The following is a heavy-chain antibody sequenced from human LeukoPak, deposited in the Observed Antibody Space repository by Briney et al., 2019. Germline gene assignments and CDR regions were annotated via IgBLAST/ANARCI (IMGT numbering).Heavy chain of an antibody. J-gene: IGHJ4*02. CDR3: AREYCTNGVCYLGS. D-gene: IGHD2-8*01. V-gene: IGHV3-66*01. CDR1: GFSVSSNY. Sequence: QPGGSLRLSCAASGFSVSSNYMSWVRQAPGKGLEWVSVLYSGPSTYYADSVKGRFTISRDSSKNTLYLQMNSLRAEDTAVYYCAREYCTNGVCYLGSWGQGTLVTVSS. CDR2: LYSGPST.